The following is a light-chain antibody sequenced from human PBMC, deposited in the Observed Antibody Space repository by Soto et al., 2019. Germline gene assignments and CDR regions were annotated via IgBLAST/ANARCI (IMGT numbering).Light chain of an antibody. V-gene: IGKV3-15*01. CDR1: QSVSTN. J-gene: IGKJ1*01. CDR2: GAS. Sequence: ITQSAAAVSVTPPEVATLSCRASQSVSTNLAWYQHKPGQAPRLLISGASTRATGLPARFSGSGSGTEFTLTISSLQSEDFAVYYCPQYNNWPGTFGQGTKVDI. CDR3: PQYNNWPGT.